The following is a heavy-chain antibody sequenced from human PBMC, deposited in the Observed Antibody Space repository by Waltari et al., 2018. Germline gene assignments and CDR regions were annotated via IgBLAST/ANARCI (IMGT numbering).Heavy chain of an antibody. CDR2: FYYSGST. CDR3: ARHQVYCGDDRCYPPFDH. CDR1: GGSISTKTYY. Sequence: QLQLQELGPGLVNPSETLLLTCTVSGGSISTKTYYWGWIRQPPGKGLEWIGSFYYSGSTYYNPSRKSRVHISVDSSKNQFSLKLNSVTAADTALYYCARHQVYCGDDRCYPPFDHWGQGTLVNVSS. D-gene: IGHD2-21*01. V-gene: IGHV4-39*01. J-gene: IGHJ4*02.